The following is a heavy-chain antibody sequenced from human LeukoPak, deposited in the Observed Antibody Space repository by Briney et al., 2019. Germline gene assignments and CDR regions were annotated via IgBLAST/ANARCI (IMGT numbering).Heavy chain of an antibody. J-gene: IGHJ2*01. CDR3: ARLYSNYGFGSGYFDL. V-gene: IGHV5-51*01. D-gene: IGHD4-11*01. CDR1: GDNFSSYR. Sequence: GESLQISCKVSGDNFSSYRIGWVRQMPGKGLEWMGIIYPGDSDTRYSPSFQGQVTISADKSISTAYPQWSSLKASDTAMYYCARLYSNYGFGSGYFDLWGRGTLVTVSS. CDR2: IYPGDSDT.